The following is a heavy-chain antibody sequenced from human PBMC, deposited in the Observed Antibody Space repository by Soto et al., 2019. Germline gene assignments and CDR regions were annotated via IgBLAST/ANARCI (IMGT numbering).Heavy chain of an antibody. CDR1: GGSISSSSYY. CDR2: IYYSGST. Sequence: SETLSLTCTVSGGSISSSSYYWGWIRQPPGKGLEWIGSIYYSGSTYYNLSLKSRVTISVDTSKNQFSLKLSSVTAADTAVYYCASIIVVVTSVDYWGQGTLVTVSS. V-gene: IGHV4-39*01. J-gene: IGHJ4*02. D-gene: IGHD2-21*02. CDR3: ASIIVVVTSVDY.